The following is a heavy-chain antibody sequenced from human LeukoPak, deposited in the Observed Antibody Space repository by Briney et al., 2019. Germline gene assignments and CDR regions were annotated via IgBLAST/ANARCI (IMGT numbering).Heavy chain of an antibody. Sequence: GGSLRLSCAASGFTFSSYAMSWVRQAPGKGLEWVSDISGSGGSTYYADSVKGRFTISRDNSKNTLYLQMNSLRAEDTAVYYCASHSGNYYRVHYFDYWGQGTLVTVSS. D-gene: IGHD1-26*01. CDR2: ISGSGGST. CDR1: GFTFSSYA. CDR3: ASHSGNYYRVHYFDY. V-gene: IGHV3-23*01. J-gene: IGHJ4*02.